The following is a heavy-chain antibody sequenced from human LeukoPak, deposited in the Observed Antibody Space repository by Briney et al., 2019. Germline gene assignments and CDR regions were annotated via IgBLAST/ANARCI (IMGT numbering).Heavy chain of an antibody. CDR3: ARGRMLYYYDSSGYPFDY. CDR2: IKQDGSEK. Sequence: GGSLRLSCAASGFTFSSYWMNWVRQAPGKGLEWVANIKQDGSEKYYVDSVEGRFTISRDNAKNSLYLQMNSLRAEDTAVYYCARGRMLYYYDSSGYPFDYWGQGSLVTVSS. J-gene: IGHJ4*02. V-gene: IGHV3-7*04. CDR1: GFTFSSYW. D-gene: IGHD3-22*01.